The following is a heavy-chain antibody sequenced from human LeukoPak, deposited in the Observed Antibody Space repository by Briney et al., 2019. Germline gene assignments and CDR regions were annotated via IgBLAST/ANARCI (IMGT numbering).Heavy chain of an antibody. V-gene: IGHV3-7*03. CDR1: GFTFSSYW. D-gene: IGHD3-10*01. Sequence: GGSLRLSSAASGFTFSSYWMSWVRQAPGKGLEWVANIKQDGSEKYYVDSVKGRFTISRDNAKNSLYLQMNSLRAEDTAVYYCAREEGSGGYYHGMDVWGKGTTVTVSS. CDR2: IKQDGSEK. J-gene: IGHJ6*04. CDR3: AREEGSGGYYHGMDV.